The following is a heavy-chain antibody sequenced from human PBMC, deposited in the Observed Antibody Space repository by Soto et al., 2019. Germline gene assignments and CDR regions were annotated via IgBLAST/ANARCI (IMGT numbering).Heavy chain of an antibody. CDR2: ISWNSGSI. J-gene: IGHJ3*02. D-gene: IGHD4-17*01. V-gene: IGHV3-9*01. CDR1: GFTFDDYA. CDR3: AKEIYGDYVAGAFDI. Sequence: EVQLVESGGGLVQPGRSLRLSCAASGFTFDDYAMHWVRQAPGKGLEWVSGISWNSGSIGYADSVKGRFTISRDNAKNYLYLQMNSLRAEDTALYYCAKEIYGDYVAGAFDIWGQGTMVTVSS.